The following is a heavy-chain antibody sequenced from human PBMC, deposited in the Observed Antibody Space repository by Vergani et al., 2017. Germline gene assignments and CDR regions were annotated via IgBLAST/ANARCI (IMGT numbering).Heavy chain of an antibody. Sequence: EYLVQSGSELKKPGASVKVSCKASQYTFTNYAINWVRQAPGQGLEWMGWINTNTGHPTYAQGFTGRFVFSLDTSVSTAYLQISSLKAEDTAVYYCARDRDGYCSGGSCYSGNWFDPWGQGTLVTVSS. CDR3: ARDRDGYCSGGSCYSGNWFDP. D-gene: IGHD2-15*01. CDR2: INTNTGHP. V-gene: IGHV7-4-1*02. CDR1: QYTFTNYA. J-gene: IGHJ5*02.